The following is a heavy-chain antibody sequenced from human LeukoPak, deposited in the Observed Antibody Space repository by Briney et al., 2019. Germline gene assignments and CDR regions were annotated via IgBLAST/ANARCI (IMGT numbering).Heavy chain of an antibody. V-gene: IGHV3-23*01. CDR3: TSNWNLDC. CDR2: LSHSGDGT. J-gene: IGHJ4*02. D-gene: IGHD1-1*01. CDR1: GFDLNMYA. Sequence: GGSLRLSCATSGFDLNMYAMSWVRQAPGEGLEWVSALSHSGDGTYYADSVQGRFTISRDNSRNTVYLQMNSLRAEDTAVYYCTSNWNLDCWGQGTLVTVSS.